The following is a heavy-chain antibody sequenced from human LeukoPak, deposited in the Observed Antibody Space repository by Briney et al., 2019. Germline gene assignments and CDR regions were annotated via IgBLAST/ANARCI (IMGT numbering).Heavy chain of an antibody. CDR1: GGSIISSNW. CDR2: VFHSGST. V-gene: IGHV4-4*02. D-gene: IGHD4-23*01. CDR3: ARGGGTPTTVVTPFDY. J-gene: IGHJ4*02. Sequence: SGTLSLTCAVSGGSIISSNWWSWVRQPPGKGLEWIGEVFHSGSTNYSPSLRSRVTISVDKSRNQFSLKLHSVTAADTAVYFCARGGGTPTTVVTPFDYWGQGTVVTVSS.